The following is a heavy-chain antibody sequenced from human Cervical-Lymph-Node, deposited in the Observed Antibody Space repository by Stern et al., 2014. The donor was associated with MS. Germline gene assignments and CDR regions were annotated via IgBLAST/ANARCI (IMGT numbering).Heavy chain of an antibody. V-gene: IGHV3-48*01. CDR1: GFPLSIYS. Sequence: EVKLVESGGGLVQPGGSLRLSCAASGFPLSIYSMNWVRQAPGKGLEWVSYISTISTIYYADSVKGRFTISRDNAKNSLYLQMNSLRAEDTAVYFCARDDWVERLDSWGQGTLVTVSS. CDR3: ARDDWVERLDS. D-gene: IGHD1-1*01. CDR2: ISTISTI. J-gene: IGHJ5*01.